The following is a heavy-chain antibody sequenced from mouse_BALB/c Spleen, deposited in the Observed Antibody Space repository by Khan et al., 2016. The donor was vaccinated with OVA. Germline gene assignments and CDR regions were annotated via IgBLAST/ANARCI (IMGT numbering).Heavy chain of an antibody. V-gene: IGHV14-3*02. CDR3: APRLAWFAY. J-gene: IGHJ3*01. Sequence: VQLQQSGAELVKPGASVKLSCTASGFNIKDTYMHWVKQRPEQGLEWIGRIDPANGNSKFDPKFQGKATITADTSSNTAYLQLNSLTSEETADYYCAPRLAWFAYWGQGTLVTVSA. CDR2: IDPANGNS. CDR1: GFNIKDTY.